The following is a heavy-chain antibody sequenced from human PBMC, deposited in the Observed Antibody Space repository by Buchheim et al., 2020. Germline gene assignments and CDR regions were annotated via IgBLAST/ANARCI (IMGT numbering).Heavy chain of an antibody. V-gene: IGHV4-59*08. CDR1: GCSISSYY. D-gene: IGHD3-10*01. Sequence: QVQLQESGPGLVKPSETLSLTCTVSGCSISSYYWSWIRQPPGKGLEWIGYIYYSGSTNYNFSLKSRVTISVDTSKIQFSLKLSSVTAADTAVYYCARRIRGSYGMDVWGQGTT. CDR2: IYYSGST. CDR3: ARRIRGSYGMDV. J-gene: IGHJ6*02.